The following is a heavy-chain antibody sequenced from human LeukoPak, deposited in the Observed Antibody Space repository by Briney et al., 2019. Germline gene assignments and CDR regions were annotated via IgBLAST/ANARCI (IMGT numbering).Heavy chain of an antibody. V-gene: IGHV3-48*03. D-gene: IGHD6-25*01. J-gene: IGHJ4*02. CDR2: ISSSGSTI. Sequence: GGSLRLSCAASGFTFSSYEMNWVRQAPGKGLEWVSYISSSGSTIYYADSVKGRFTISRDNAKNSLYLQMNSLRAEDTAVYYCARASAGATSPFDYWGQGTLVTVSS. CDR3: ARASAGATSPFDY. CDR1: GFTFSSYE.